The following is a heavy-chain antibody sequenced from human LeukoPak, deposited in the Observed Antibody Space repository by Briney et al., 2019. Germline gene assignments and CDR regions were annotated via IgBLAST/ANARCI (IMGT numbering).Heavy chain of an antibody. V-gene: IGHV4-38-2*02. CDR2: IYHSGST. CDR1: GYSISSGYY. J-gene: IGHJ4*02. CDR3: ARADVLLWFGELLPRFDY. D-gene: IGHD3-10*01. Sequence: SETLSLTCTVSGYSISSGYYWGWIRQPPGKGLEWIGSIYHSGSTYYNPSLKSRVTISVDTSKNQFSLKLSSVTAADTAVYYCARADVLLWFGELLPRFDYWGQGTLVTVSS.